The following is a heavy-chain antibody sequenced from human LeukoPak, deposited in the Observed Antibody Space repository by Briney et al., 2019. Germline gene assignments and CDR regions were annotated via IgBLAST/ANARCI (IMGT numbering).Heavy chain of an antibody. V-gene: IGHV3-9*03. Sequence: PGRSLRLSCAASGFTFDDYAMHWVRQAPGKGLEWVSGISWNNGSIGYADSVKGRFTISRDNAKNSLYLQMNSLRAEDMALYYCAKSTSSIAARPNDYFDYWGQGTLVTVSS. CDR1: GFTFDDYA. CDR3: AKSTSSIAARPNDYFDY. D-gene: IGHD6-6*01. J-gene: IGHJ4*02. CDR2: ISWNNGSI.